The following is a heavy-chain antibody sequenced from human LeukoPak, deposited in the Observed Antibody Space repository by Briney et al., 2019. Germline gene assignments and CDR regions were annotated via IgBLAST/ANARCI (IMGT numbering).Heavy chain of an antibody. Sequence: GGSLRLSCAASRFTFSSYAMSWVRQAPGKGLEWVSAISGSGGSTYYADSVKGRFTISRDNSKNTLYLQMNSLRAEDTAVYYCAKDASRITMTLGAFDIWGQGTMVTVSS. V-gene: IGHV3-23*01. CDR1: RFTFSSYA. D-gene: IGHD3-22*01. J-gene: IGHJ3*02. CDR3: AKDASRITMTLGAFDI. CDR2: ISGSGGST.